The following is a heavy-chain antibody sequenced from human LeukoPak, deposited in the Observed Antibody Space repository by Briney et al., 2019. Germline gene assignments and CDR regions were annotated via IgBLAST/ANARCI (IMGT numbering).Heavy chain of an antibody. D-gene: IGHD2-21*02. V-gene: IGHV5-51*01. J-gene: IGHJ5*02. CDR2: T. Sequence: TRYSPSVQGQVTISADKSISTAYLQWSSLQASDTAMYYCARRTAGSYDLWGQGTLVTVSS. CDR3: ARRTAGSYDL.